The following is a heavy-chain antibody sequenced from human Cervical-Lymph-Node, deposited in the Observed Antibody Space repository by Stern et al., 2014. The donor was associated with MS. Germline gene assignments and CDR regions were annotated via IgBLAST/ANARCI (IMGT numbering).Heavy chain of an antibody. CDR1: AGSFSSYA. J-gene: IGHJ4*02. CDR3: ARNSGYGDFDFAL. Sequence: VQLVESGAEVKKPGSSVKVSCKTSAGSFSSYAISWGRQAPGQGLEWMGGVIPFYGTSDYAQKFQGRVTITADEPTSTAYLELSSLRSDDTAVYYCARNSGYGDFDFALWGQGALVTVSS. D-gene: IGHD4-17*01. CDR2: VIPFYGTS. V-gene: IGHV1-69*01.